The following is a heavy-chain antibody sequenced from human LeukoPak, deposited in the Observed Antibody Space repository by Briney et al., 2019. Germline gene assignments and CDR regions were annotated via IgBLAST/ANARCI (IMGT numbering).Heavy chain of an antibody. CDR1: GFTFGDYA. CDR3: ARDRGYGDYEVFDY. CDR2: IIPILGIA. J-gene: IGHJ4*02. Sequence: GGSLRLSCTASGFTFGDYASSWVRQAPGEGLEWMRRIIPILGIANYAQKFQGRVTITADKSTITAYMELSSLRSEDTAVYYCARDRGYGDYEVFDYWGQGTLVTVSS. V-gene: IGHV1-69*04. D-gene: IGHD4-17*01.